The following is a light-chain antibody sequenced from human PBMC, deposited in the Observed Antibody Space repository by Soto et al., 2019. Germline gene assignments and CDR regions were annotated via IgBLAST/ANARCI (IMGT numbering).Light chain of an antibody. Sequence: QAVLTQPPSASGTPGQRVTISCSGSSSHIGSNYVYWYHQLPGTAPKLLIYRNNQRPSGVPDRFSGSKSGTSASLAISGRRSEDEADYYCAAWDDSRSGVVFGGGTKLTVL. CDR3: AAWDDSRSGVV. CDR2: RNN. J-gene: IGLJ2*01. V-gene: IGLV1-47*01. CDR1: SSHIGSNY.